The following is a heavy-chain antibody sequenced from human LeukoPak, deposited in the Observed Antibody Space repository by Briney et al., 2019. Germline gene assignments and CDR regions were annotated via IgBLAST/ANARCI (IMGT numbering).Heavy chain of an antibody. CDR1: GGSISSSSYY. V-gene: IGHV4-39*07. CDR2: IYYSGST. CDR3: ARAELYYDSSGFDYYYYYMDV. J-gene: IGHJ6*03. D-gene: IGHD3-22*01. Sequence: SETLSLTCTVSGGSISSSSYYWGWIRQPPGKGLEWIGSIYYSGSTYYNPSLKSRVTISVDTSKNQFSLKLSSVTAADTAVYYCARAELYYDSSGFDYYYYYMDVWGKGTTVTVSS.